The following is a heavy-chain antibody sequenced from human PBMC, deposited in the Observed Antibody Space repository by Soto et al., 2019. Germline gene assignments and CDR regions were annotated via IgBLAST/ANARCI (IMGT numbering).Heavy chain of an antibody. Sequence: PGGFLRLSCAASGVTFISYWMTWVRQPPGKGLEWVANIKQDGSEKNYVDSVKGRFTISRDNAKNSVYLQMNGLRVEDTAVYFCTGDRYSSAWGQGTLVTVSS. CDR2: IKQDGSEK. CDR1: GVTFISYW. V-gene: IGHV3-7*04. D-gene: IGHD6-19*01. CDR3: TGDRYSSA. J-gene: IGHJ5*02.